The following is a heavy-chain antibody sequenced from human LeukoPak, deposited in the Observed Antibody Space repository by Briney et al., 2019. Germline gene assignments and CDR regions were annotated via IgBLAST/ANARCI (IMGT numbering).Heavy chain of an antibody. CDR2: ILGCGGCT. Sequence: GGPLRLSCGASGFTLSLYSARCGRDAPGGGGVGGSSILGCGGCTYYAASVKGRFTISRDNSKNTLYLQMNSLRAEDTGVYYCANTLARFDYWGQGTLVTVSS. CDR3: ANTLARFDY. V-gene: IGHV3-23*01. J-gene: IGHJ4*02. CDR1: GFTLSLYS.